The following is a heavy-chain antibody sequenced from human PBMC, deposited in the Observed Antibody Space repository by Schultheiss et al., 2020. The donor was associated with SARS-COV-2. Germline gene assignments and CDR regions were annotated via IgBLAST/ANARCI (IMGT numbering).Heavy chain of an antibody. CDR2: ISSSSSYI. CDR1: GFTFSSYS. Sequence: GGSLRLSCAASGFTFSSYSMNWVRQAPGKGLEWVSSISSSSSYIYYADSVKGRFTISRDNAKNSLYLQMNSLRAEDTAVYYCARSVGIAAAFQHWGQGTLVTVSS. D-gene: IGHD6-13*01. CDR3: ARSVGIAAAFQH. J-gene: IGHJ1*01. V-gene: IGHV3-21*01.